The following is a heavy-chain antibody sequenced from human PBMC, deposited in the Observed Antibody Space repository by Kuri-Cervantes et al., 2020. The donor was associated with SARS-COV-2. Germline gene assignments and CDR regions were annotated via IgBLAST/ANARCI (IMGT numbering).Heavy chain of an antibody. CDR3: ARVVTESGSEDY. V-gene: IGHV4-39*01. J-gene: IGHJ4*02. D-gene: IGHD1-26*01. Sequence: SETLSLTCTVSGGSISSSSYYWGWIRQPPGKGLEWIGSIYYSGSTYYNPSLKSRVTISVDTSKNQFSLKLSSVTAADTAVYYCARVVTESGSEDYWGQGTLVTVSS. CDR2: IYYSGST. CDR1: GGSISSSSYY.